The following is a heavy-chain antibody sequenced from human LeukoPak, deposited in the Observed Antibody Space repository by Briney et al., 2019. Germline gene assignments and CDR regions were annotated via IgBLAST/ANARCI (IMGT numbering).Heavy chain of an antibody. CDR2: IYYSGST. Sequence: SETLSLTCTVSGGSISSGDYCWSWIRQPPGKGLEWIGYIYYSGSTYYNPSLKSRVTISVDTSKNQFSLKLSSVTAADTAVYYCARGTILGNWFDPWGQGTLVTVSS. CDR1: GGSISSGDYC. V-gene: IGHV4-30-4*01. J-gene: IGHJ5*02. CDR3: ARGTILGNWFDP. D-gene: IGHD1-1*01.